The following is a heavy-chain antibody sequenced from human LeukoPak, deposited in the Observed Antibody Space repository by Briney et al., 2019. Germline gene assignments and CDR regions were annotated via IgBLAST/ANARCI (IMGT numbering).Heavy chain of an antibody. Sequence: GASVTVSCKASGGTFSSYAISWVRQAPGQGLEWMGGIIPIFGTANYAQKFQGRVTITADESTSTAYMELSSLRSEDTAVYYCARGASRYSREPPFDYWGQGTLVTVSS. D-gene: IGHD5-18*01. J-gene: IGHJ4*02. CDR3: ARGASRYSREPPFDY. CDR2: IIPIFGTA. V-gene: IGHV1-69*13. CDR1: GGTFSSYA.